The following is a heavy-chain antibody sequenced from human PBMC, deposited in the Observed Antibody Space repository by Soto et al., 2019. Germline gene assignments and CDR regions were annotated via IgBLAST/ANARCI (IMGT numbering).Heavy chain of an antibody. CDR3: ARADYYYDSSGRFDY. CDR2: IYHSGST. D-gene: IGHD3-22*01. J-gene: IGHJ4*02. V-gene: IGHV4-30-2*01. CDR1: GGSISSGGYS. Sequence: QLQLQESGSGLVKPSQTLSLTCAVSGGSISSGGYSWSWIRQPPGKGLEWIGYIYHSGSTYYNPSLKSRVTISVDRSKNQFSLKLSSVTAADTAVYYCARADYYYDSSGRFDYWGQGTLVTVSS.